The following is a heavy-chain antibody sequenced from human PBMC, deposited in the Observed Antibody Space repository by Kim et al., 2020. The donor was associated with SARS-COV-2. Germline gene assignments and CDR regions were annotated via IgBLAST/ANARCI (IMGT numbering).Heavy chain of an antibody. V-gene: IGHV4-59*13. Sequence: SETLSLTCTVSGGSISSYYWSWIRQPPGKGLEWIGYIYYSGSTNYNPSLKSRVTISVDTSKNQFSLKLSSVTAADTAVYYCASYDFWSGQTFDYWGQGTLVTVSS. CDR3: ASYDFWSGQTFDY. CDR1: GGSISSYY. D-gene: IGHD3-3*01. J-gene: IGHJ4*02. CDR2: IYYSGST.